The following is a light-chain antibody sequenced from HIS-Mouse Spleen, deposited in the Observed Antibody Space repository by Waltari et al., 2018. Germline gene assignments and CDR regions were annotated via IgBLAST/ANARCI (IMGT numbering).Light chain of an antibody. J-gene: IGKJ2*01. V-gene: IGKV1-39*01. Sequence: DIQMTPSPSSLSASVGDRVTITCRASQSISSYLNWYQQKPGKATKLLIYAASSLQSGVPSRFSGSGSGTDFTLTISSLQPEDFATYYCQQSYSTPYTFGQGTKLEIK. CDR2: AAS. CDR1: QSISSY. CDR3: QQSYSTPYT.